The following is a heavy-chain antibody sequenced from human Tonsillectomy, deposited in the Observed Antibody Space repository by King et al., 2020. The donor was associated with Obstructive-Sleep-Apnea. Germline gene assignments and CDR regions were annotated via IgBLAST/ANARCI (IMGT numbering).Heavy chain of an antibody. J-gene: IGHJ4*02. CDR1: GGTFSSYA. CDR3: ARDRTTVTTGGYYFDY. Sequence: VQLVESGAEVKKPGSSVKVSCKASGGTFSSYAISWVRQAPGQGLEWMGGIIPIFGTANYAQKFQGRVTITADESTSTAYMELSSLRAEDTAVYYCARDRTTVTTGGYYFDYWGQGTLVTVSS. D-gene: IGHD4-17*01. CDR2: IIPIFGTA. V-gene: IGHV1-69*01.